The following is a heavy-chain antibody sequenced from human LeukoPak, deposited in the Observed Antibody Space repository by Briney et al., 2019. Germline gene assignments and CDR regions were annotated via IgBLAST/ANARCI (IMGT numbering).Heavy chain of an antibody. CDR1: GFTLSSYS. J-gene: IGHJ6*02. V-gene: IGHV3-48*02. D-gene: IGHD6-19*01. Sequence: GGSLRLSCAASGFTLSSYSMNWVRQAPGRGREWISHITWSGSTIFYADSVKGRFTISRDSAKNSLYLQMSSLRDEDTAVYYCARDAGNSGYGMDVWGQGTTVTVSS. CDR2: ITWSGSTI. CDR3: ARDAGNSGYGMDV.